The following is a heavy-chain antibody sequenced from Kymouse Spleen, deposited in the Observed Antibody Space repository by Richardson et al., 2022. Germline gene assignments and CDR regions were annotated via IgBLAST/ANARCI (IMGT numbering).Heavy chain of an antibody. V-gene: IGHV4-34*01. Sequence: QVQLQQWGAGLLKPSETLSLTCAVYGGSFSGYYWSWIRQPPGKGLEWIGEINHSGSTNYNPSLKSRVTISVDTSKNQFSLKLSSVTAADTAVYYCARGGYYYGSGSYLTDWFDPWGQGTLVTVSS. CDR1: GGSFSGYY. CDR2: INHSGST. D-gene: IGHD3-10*01. J-gene: IGHJ5*02. CDR3: ARGGYYYGSGSYLTDWFDP.